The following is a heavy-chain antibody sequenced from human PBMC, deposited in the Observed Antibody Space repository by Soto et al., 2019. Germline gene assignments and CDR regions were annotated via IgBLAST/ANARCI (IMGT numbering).Heavy chain of an antibody. Sequence: QVQLQESGPGPVKPSQTLSLTCTVSGGSISSGDYYWSWIRQPPGKGLEWIGYIYYSGSTYYNPSLKSRVTISVDTSKNQFSLKLSSVTAADTAVYYCARGDCISTSCYDYWGQGTLVTVSS. D-gene: IGHD2-2*01. J-gene: IGHJ4*02. CDR3: ARGDCISTSCYDY. CDR2: IYYSGST. CDR1: GGSISSGDYY. V-gene: IGHV4-30-4*01.